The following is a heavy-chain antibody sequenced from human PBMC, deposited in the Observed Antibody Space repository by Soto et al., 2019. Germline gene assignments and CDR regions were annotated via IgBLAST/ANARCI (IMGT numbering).Heavy chain of an antibody. J-gene: IGHJ4*02. CDR1: GASIRSRDYY. CDR3: ARGMTTVTTFDY. D-gene: IGHD4-17*01. Sequence: SETLSLTYNVSGASIRSRDYYWSWIRQPPGKGLEWIGYIYLSGSTSYNPSLKSRVTISVDRSKNQFSLKLSSVTAADTAVYYCARGMTTVTTFDYWGQGTLVTVS. CDR2: IYLSGST. V-gene: IGHV4-30-2*01.